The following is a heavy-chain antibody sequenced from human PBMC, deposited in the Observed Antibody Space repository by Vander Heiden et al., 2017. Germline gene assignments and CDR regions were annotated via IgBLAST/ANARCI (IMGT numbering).Heavy chain of an antibody. CDR3: ARGNRHLPNAFDI. CDR2: ISSSGSTI. V-gene: IGHV3-11*01. J-gene: IGHJ3*02. D-gene: IGHD2-2*01. Sequence: QVQLVESGGGLVKPGGSLRLSCAASGFTFSDYYMSWIRQAPGKGLEWVSYISSSGSTIYYADAVKGRFTISRDNAKNSMYLQMNRMRAEDTAVYYCARGNRHLPNAFDIWGQGTMVTVSS. CDR1: GFTFSDYY.